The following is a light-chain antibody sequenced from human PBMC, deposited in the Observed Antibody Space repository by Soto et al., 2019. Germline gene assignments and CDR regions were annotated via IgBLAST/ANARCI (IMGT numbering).Light chain of an antibody. CDR3: MQGLQSPPT. CDR2: WGS. Sequence: DIVMTQSPLSLPVTPGEPASISCRSSQSLLHSNGYNYLDWYLQKPGQSPQLLIYWGSNRASGVXDRFSGSXXXXXXXXXXXXXEAEDVGXYFCMQGLQSPPTFGQGTKVEIK. J-gene: IGKJ1*01. V-gene: IGKV2-28*01. CDR1: QSLLHSNGYNY.